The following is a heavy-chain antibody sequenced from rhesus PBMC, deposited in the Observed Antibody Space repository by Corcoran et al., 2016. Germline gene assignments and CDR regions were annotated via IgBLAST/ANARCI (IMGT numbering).Heavy chain of an antibody. CDR1: GGSISSGYD. CDR3: ARGYCDY. V-gene: IGHV4-76*01. Sequence: QVQLQESDPGVVKPSETLSLTCAVSGGSISSGYDWRWIRQPPGKGLEWIGYLYGRRGSTNYNPSIKKRGTISKDASKNELALKLSSVTAADTAVYYCARGYCDYWGQGVLVTVSS. CDR2: LYGRRGST. J-gene: IGHJ4*01.